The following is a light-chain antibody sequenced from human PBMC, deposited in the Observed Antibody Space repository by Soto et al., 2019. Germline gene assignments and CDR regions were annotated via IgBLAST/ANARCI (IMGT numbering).Light chain of an antibody. V-gene: IGLV2-14*03. J-gene: IGLJ3*02. CDR3: SSYTNSGTWV. CDR1: SSDVGAYNY. Sequence: QSALTQPASVSGSPGQSITVSCTGTSSDVGAYNYVSWYQQHPGKAPKVMIYEVSNRPSGASNRFSGSKSGNTASLTISGLQAEDEADYYCSSYTNSGTWVFGGGTKVTVL. CDR2: EVS.